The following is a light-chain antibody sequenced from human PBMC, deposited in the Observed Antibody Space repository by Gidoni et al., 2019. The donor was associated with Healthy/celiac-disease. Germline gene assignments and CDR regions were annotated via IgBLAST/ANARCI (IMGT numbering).Light chain of an antibody. V-gene: IGKV3-15*01. Sequence: EIVMTPSPATLSVSLGERATLSCRASLSVSSSLAWYQQKPGQAPRLLIYGASTSATCIPARFSGSGSGTEFTLTISSLLSEDFAVYYCQQYNNWPPYTFGQXTKLEIK. J-gene: IGKJ2*01. CDR1: LSVSSS. CDR3: QQYNNWPPYT. CDR2: GAS.